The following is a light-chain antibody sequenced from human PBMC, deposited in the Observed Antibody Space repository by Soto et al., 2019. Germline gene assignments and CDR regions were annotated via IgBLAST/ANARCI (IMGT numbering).Light chain of an antibody. CDR2: VAS. J-gene: IGKJ1*01. CDR3: QQYGSPPT. V-gene: IGKV3-20*01. CDR1: QRVSSSY. Sequence: EIVLTQSPGTLSLSPGERTTLSCRASQRVSSSYLAWYRQKPGQAPRLLIYVASSRATCIPDRFSGSGSGTDLTLTTSSLEPEDLTVYYCQQYGSPPTFGQGTKVVIK.